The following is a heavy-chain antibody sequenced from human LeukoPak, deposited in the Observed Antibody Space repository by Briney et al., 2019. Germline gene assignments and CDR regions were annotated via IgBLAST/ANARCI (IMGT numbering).Heavy chain of an antibody. CDR3: ARAGEVVVIDPENWFDP. CDR1: GYTFTSYG. D-gene: IGHD3-22*01. V-gene: IGHV7-4-1*02. J-gene: IGHJ5*02. CDR2: INTNTGNP. Sequence: PTASVKVSCKASGYTFTSYGLNWVRQAPGQGLQWLGWINTNTGNPTYAQGFTGRFVFSLDTSVSTAYLQISSLKAEDTAVYYCARAGEVVVIDPENWFDPWGQGTLVTVSS.